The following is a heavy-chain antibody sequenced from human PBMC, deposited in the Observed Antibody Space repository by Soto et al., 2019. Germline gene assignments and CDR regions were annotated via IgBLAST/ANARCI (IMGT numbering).Heavy chain of an antibody. J-gene: IGHJ3*02. V-gene: IGHV4-31*03. Sequence: QVQLQESGPGLVKPSQTLSLTCTVSGGSISSGGYYWSWIRQHPGKGLEWIGYIYYSGSTYYNPSLKSRVTISVDTSKNQFSLKLSSVTAADTAVYYCARAQGGYYDSSGSFWGAFDIWDQGTMVTVSS. CDR2: IYYSGST. CDR1: GGSISSGGYY. D-gene: IGHD3-22*01. CDR3: ARAQGGYYDSSGSFWGAFDI.